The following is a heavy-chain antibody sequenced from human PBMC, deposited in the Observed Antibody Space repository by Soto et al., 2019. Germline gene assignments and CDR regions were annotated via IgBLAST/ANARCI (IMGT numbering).Heavy chain of an antibody. D-gene: IGHD2-2*01. CDR3: ATSKFLGYCSSTSCPLDY. V-gene: IGHV1-24*01. J-gene: IGHJ4*02. CDR2: FDPEDGET. Sequence: ASVKVSYKVSGYTLTELSMHWVRQAPGKGLEWMGGFDPEDGETIYAQKFQGRVTMTEDTSTDTAYMELSSLRSEDTAVYYCATSKFLGYCSSTSCPLDYWGQGTLVTVSS. CDR1: GYTLTELS.